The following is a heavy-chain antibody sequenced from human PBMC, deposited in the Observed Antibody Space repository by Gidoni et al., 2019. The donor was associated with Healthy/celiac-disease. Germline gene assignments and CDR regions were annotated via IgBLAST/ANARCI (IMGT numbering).Heavy chain of an antibody. CDR2: ISWNSGSI. CDR1: GFTFDAYA. CDR3: AKDPAPNSSWYENYMDV. V-gene: IGHV3-9*01. Sequence: EVQLVESGGGLVQPGRSLRLSCAASGFTFDAYAMHWVRQAPGKGLEWVSGISWNSGSIGYADSVKGRFTISRDNAKNSLYLQMNSLRAEDTALYYCAKDPAPNSSWYENYMDVWGKGTTVTVSS. D-gene: IGHD6-13*01. J-gene: IGHJ6*03.